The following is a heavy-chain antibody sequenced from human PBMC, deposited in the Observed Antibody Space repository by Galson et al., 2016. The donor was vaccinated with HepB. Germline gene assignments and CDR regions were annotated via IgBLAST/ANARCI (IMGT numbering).Heavy chain of an antibody. CDR3: ARGGWGPKYYYYGMDV. J-gene: IGHJ6*02. Sequence: SVKVSCKASRDTFSNYYIHWVRQAPGQGLEWMGIINPSGVKITYAQKFQGRVTMTRDTSTSTVYMGLSSLGSDDTAVYYCARGGWGPKYYYYGMDVWGQGTTVTVS. CDR2: INPSGVKI. V-gene: IGHV1-46*01. D-gene: IGHD3-16*01. CDR1: RDTFSNYY.